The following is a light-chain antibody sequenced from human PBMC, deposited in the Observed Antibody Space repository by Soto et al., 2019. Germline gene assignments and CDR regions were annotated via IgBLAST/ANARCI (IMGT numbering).Light chain of an antibody. CDR2: GAS. Sequence: IVMTQSPATLSVSPGERATLSCRASQSVSSNLALYQQKPGQAPRLLIYGASTRATGIPARFSGSGSGTEFTLTISSLQSEDFAVYYCQQYNNWPRTFGQGTKVEIK. V-gene: IGKV3-15*01. CDR3: QQYNNWPRT. J-gene: IGKJ1*01. CDR1: QSVSSN.